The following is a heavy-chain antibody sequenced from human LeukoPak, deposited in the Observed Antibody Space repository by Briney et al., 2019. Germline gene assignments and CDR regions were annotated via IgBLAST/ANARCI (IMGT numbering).Heavy chain of an antibody. J-gene: IGHJ4*02. CDR2: IKSKTDGETT. V-gene: IGHV3-15*01. Sequence: PGGSLRLSCAASGFTFTNVWMSWVRHAPGKGLEWVGRIKSKTDGETTDYASPVKGRFSISRDDSKNTLYLQMNTLKTEDTAVYYCTTEGAQFLFSKYFVYFDSWGQGALVTVSS. CDR1: GFTFTNVW. D-gene: IGHD3-9*01. CDR3: TTEGAQFLFSKYFVYFDS.